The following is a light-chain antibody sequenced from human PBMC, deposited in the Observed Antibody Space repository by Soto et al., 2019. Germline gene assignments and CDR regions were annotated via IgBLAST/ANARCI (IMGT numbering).Light chain of an antibody. Sequence: DIQMTQSPSSVFASVGDRVTITCRASQAISSWLTWYQQKPGKAPRMLIFATSSLQVGVPSRFSGSGSGTDFTLTISSLQPEDFATYYCQQANSLPLTFGGGTKLEIK. CDR3: QQANSLPLT. CDR1: QAISSW. CDR2: ATS. J-gene: IGKJ4*01. V-gene: IGKV1-12*01.